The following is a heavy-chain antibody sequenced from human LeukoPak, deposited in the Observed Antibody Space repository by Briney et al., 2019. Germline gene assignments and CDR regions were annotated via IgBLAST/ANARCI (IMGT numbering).Heavy chain of an antibody. J-gene: IGHJ6*02. CDR1: GGTFSSYA. CDR3: ASVCLAYCTNGSPRFGKTYYYGMDV. CDR2: IIPILGIA. V-gene: IGHV1-69*04. D-gene: IGHD2-8*01. Sequence: SVKVSCKASGGTFSSYAISWVRQAPGQGLEWMGRIIPILGIANYAQKFQGRVTITADKSTSAAYMELSSLRSEDTAVYYCASVCLAYCTNGSPRFGKTYYYGMDVWGQGTTVTVSS.